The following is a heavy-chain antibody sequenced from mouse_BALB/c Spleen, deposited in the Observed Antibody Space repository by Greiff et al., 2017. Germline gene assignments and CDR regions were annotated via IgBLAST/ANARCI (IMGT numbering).Heavy chain of an antibody. CDR3: ARGRQYYFDY. Sequence: EVQLVESGGGLVQPGGSLKLSCAASGFTFSSYGMSWVRQTPDKRLELVATINSNGGSTYYPDSVKGRFTISRDNAKNTLYLQMSSLKSEDTAMYYCARGRQYYFDYWGQGTTLTVSS. CDR2: INSNGGST. V-gene: IGHV5-6-3*01. CDR1: GFTFSSYG. J-gene: IGHJ2*01.